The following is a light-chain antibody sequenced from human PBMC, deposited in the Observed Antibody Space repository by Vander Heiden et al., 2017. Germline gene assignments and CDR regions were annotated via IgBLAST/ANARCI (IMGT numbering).Light chain of an antibody. CDR2: DIS. J-gene: IGLJ3*02. V-gene: IGLV2-23*02. CDR1: RRDIGSYYL. Sequence: QSALPHPASVSGPPGQSITLSCTGTRRDIGSYYLGSWQQQPRGKVLKLIIYDISERPSGVSSLFSGTKSGNTASLTSAGLQADDEADYYCGSYAGFRGVFGGGTKVTVL. CDR3: GSYAGFRGV.